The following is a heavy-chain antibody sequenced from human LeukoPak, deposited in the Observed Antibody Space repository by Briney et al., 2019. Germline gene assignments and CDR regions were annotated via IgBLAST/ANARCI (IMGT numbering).Heavy chain of an antibody. J-gene: IGHJ4*02. CDR1: GFTFSSYG. D-gene: IGHD2-15*01. Sequence: PGGSLRLSCAASGFTFSSYGIHWVRQAPGKGLEWVAFILYDGSNKFYADSVKGRFTISRDNSKNTLYLQMNSLRSEDTAVYYCARPYCSGGSCYSGHFEYWGQGTLVTVSS. CDR3: ARPYCSGGSCYSGHFEY. V-gene: IGHV3-30*02. CDR2: ILYDGSNK.